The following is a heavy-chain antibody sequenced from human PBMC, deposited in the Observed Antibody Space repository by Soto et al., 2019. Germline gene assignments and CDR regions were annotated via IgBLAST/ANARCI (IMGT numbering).Heavy chain of an antibody. D-gene: IGHD3-3*01. Sequence: QVQLVQSGAEVKKPGASVKVSCTASGYTFTSYGISWVRQAPGQGLEWMGWISGYNGNTNYAQKLQGRVTMTTDTSASTAHMERMSLRSADTAVYYRTRDCFGVDYWGQGTLVTVSS. V-gene: IGHV1-18*01. CDR2: ISGYNGNT. CDR3: TRDCFGVDY. J-gene: IGHJ4*02. CDR1: GYTFTSYG.